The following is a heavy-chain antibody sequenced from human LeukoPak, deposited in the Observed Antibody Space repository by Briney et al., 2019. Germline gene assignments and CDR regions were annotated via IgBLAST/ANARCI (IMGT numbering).Heavy chain of an antibody. Sequence: GSLRLSCAASGFTFSSYSMNWVRQAPGKGLEWVSSISSSSSYIYYADSVKGRFTISRDNAKNSLYLQMNSLRAEDTAVYYCARKSFADWFDPWGQGTLVTVSS. CDR2: ISSSSSYI. V-gene: IGHV3-21*01. D-gene: IGHD3-3*01. J-gene: IGHJ5*02. CDR1: GFTFSSYS. CDR3: ARKSFADWFDP.